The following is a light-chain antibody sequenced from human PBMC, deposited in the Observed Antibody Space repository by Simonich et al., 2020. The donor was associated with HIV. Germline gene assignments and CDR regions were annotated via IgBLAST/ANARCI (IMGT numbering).Light chain of an antibody. CDR3: QQYYSTPRT. CDR2: KAS. J-gene: IGKJ1*01. CDR1: QSINDW. V-gene: IGKV1-5*03. Sequence: IQLTQSPSSLSASVGDRVTITCRASQSINDWLAWYQQKPGKAPKLLIYKASSLESGVPSRFSGSGSGTEFTLTISSLQAEDVAVYYCQQYYSTPRTFGQGTKVEIK.